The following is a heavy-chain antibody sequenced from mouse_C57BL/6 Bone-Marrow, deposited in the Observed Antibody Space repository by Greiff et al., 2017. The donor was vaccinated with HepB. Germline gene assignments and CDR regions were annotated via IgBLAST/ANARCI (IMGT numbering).Heavy chain of an antibody. V-gene: IGHV3-6*01. CDR1: GYSITSGYY. CDR2: ISYDGSN. D-gene: IGHD1-1*01. J-gene: IGHJ2*01. CDR3: AREGHYYGTPY. Sequence: EVKLQESGPGLVKPSQSLSLTCSVTGYSITSGYYWNWIRQFPGNKLEWMGYISYDGSNNYNPSLKNRISITRDTSKNQFFLKLNSVTTEDTATYYCAREGHYYGTPYWGQGTTLTVSS.